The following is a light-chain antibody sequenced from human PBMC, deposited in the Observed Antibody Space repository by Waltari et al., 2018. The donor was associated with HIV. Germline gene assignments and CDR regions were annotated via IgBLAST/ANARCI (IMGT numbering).Light chain of an antibody. CDR2: ANN. CDR1: SSNIGATYD. V-gene: IGLV1-40*01. CDR3: QSYDSTLRVV. J-gene: IGLJ2*01. Sequence: QPVLTQPPSVSGAPGQRVTISCTRSSSNIGATYDVTWYQQLPGTAPKLLIYANNNRPTGVPDRFSGSKSGTSASLAITGRQAEDEADYYCQSYDSTLRVVFGGGTKLTVL.